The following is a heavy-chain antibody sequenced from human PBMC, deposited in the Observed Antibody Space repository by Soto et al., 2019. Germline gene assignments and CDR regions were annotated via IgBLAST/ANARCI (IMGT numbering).Heavy chain of an antibody. CDR2: MKQDGSEK. CDR1: GFTFTSYW. V-gene: IGHV3-7*01. J-gene: IGHJ4*02. Sequence: EVQLVESEGGLVQPAGSLRLSCAASGFTFTSYWMSWVRQAPGKGLEWVANMKQDGSEKYYVDSVKGRFTISRDNAKNSLYLQMNSLRAEDTAVYYCARGLREVDYWGQGTLVTVSS. CDR3: ARGLREVDY.